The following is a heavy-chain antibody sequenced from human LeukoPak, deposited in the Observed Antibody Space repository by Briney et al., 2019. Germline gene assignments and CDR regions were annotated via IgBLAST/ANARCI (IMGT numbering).Heavy chain of an antibody. Sequence: SETLSLTCAVYGGSFSSYYWSWIRQPPGKGLEWIGEINHSGSTNYNPSLKSRVTISVDTSKNQFSLKLSSVTAADTAVYYCARGGSGSYYSPAPPDYWGQGTLVTVSS. CDR3: ARGGSGSYYSPAPPDY. CDR1: GGSFSSYY. J-gene: IGHJ4*02. V-gene: IGHV4-34*01. D-gene: IGHD1-26*01. CDR2: INHSGST.